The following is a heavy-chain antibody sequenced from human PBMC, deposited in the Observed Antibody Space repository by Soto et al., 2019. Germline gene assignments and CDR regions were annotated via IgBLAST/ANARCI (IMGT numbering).Heavy chain of an antibody. CDR2: IYYSGST. V-gene: IGHV4-61*01. Sequence: SETLSLTCTVSGGSVSSGSYYWSWIRQPPGKGLEWIGYIYYSGSTNYNPSLKSRVTISVDTSKNQFSLKLSSVTAADTAVYYCARDRAVVVGRAVGEHDAFDIWGQGTMVTVSS. CDR3: ARDRAVVVGRAVGEHDAFDI. CDR1: GGSVSSGSYY. D-gene: IGHD2-15*01. J-gene: IGHJ3*02.